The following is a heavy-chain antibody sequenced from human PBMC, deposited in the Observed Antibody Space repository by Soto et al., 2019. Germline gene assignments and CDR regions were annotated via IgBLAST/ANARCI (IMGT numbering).Heavy chain of an antibody. V-gene: IGHV3-23*01. J-gene: IGHJ4*02. D-gene: IGHD3-16*02. CDR2: ISGSGGST. CDR1: GFTFSSYA. Sequence: GGSLRLSCAASGFTFSSYAMSWVRQAPGKGLEWVSAISGSGGSTYYADSVKGRFTISRDNSKNTLYLQMNSLRAEDTAVYYCAKAAYDYIWGSYRSVHYFDYWGQGTLVTVSS. CDR3: AKAAYDYIWGSYRSVHYFDY.